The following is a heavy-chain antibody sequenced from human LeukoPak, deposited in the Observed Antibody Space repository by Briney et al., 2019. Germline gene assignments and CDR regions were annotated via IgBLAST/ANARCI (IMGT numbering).Heavy chain of an antibody. V-gene: IGHV3-64D*06. Sequence: GGSLRLSCSASGFTFSSYAMHWVRQAPGKGLEYVSAISSNGGSTYYADSVKGRFTISRDNSKNTLYRQMSSLRAEDTAVYYCVKDPYSSSWYYFDYWGQGTLVTVSS. CDR2: ISSNGGST. CDR3: VKDPYSSSWYYFDY. D-gene: IGHD6-13*01. CDR1: GFTFSSYA. J-gene: IGHJ4*02.